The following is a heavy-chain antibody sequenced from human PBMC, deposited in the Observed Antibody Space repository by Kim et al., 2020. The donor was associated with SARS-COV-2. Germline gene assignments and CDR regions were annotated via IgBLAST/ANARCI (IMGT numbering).Heavy chain of an antibody. V-gene: IGHV3-7*03. CDR2: IKQDGSEK. CDR3: ARGLLGSTVVTGISR. CDR1: GFTFSSYW. J-gene: IGHJ4*02. Sequence: GGSLRLSCAASGFTFSSYWMSWVRQAPGKGLEWVANIKQDGSEKYYVDSVKGRFTISRDNAKNSLYLQMNSLRAEDTAVYYCARGLLGSTVVTGISRWGQGTLVTVSS. D-gene: IGHD4-17*01.